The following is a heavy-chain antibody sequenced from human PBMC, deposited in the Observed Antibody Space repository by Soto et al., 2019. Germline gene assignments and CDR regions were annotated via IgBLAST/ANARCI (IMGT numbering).Heavy chain of an antibody. CDR3: ARLKTYDILNKSDY. CDR2: IHDSGST. Sequence: SETLSLTCAVSGASIGTSNWWSWVRQSPGKGLEWIGEIHDSGSTEYNPSLKSRVTNSLDKSKNQFSLNVSSVTAADTAVYYCARLKTYDILNKSDYWGQGSLVTVSS. CDR1: GASIGTSNW. D-gene: IGHD3-9*01. J-gene: IGHJ4*02. V-gene: IGHV4-4*02.